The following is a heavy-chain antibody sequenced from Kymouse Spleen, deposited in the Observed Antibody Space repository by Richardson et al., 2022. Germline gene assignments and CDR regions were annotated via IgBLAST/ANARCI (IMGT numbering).Heavy chain of an antibody. Sequence: EVQLVESGGGLVQPGGSLRLSCAASGFTFSSYAMSWVRQAPGKGLEWVSAISGSGGSTYYADSVKGRFTISRDNSKNTLYLQMNSLRAEDTAVYYCAKEGDGDFYYYYGMDVWGQGTTVTVSS. D-gene: IGHD4-17*01. CDR3: AKEGDGDFYYYYGMDV. V-gene: IGHV3-23*04. J-gene: IGHJ6*02. CDR2: ISGSGGST. CDR1: GFTFSSYA.